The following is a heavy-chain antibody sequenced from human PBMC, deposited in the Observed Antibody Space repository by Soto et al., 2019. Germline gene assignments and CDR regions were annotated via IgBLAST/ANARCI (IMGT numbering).Heavy chain of an antibody. V-gene: IGHV4-59*08. Sequence: SETLSLTCTVSGGSINNHYWSWIRQPPGKGLEWIGYIYYSGSTNYNPSLKSRVTISVDTSKNQFSLKLSSVTAADTAVYYCARQRDWFDPWGQGTLVTVSS. CDR3: ARQRDWFDP. CDR2: IYYSGST. J-gene: IGHJ5*02. CDR1: GGSINNHY.